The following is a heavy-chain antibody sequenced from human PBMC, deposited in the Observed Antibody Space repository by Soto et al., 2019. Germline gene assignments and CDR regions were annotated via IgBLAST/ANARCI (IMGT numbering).Heavy chain of an antibody. D-gene: IGHD3-3*01. CDR2: IVTSGTKI. Sequence: QVQLVESGGTWSNLGGSLSFPVQAPDSTSGNNFLSWIPQPPGKGREGISYIVTSGTKIYYADSVKGRFTITRDNAKNSLYLEMNSLRDEDTAVYYCASHYDMWSGYLSPVDYWGQGTLVTVSS. J-gene: IGHJ4*02. V-gene: IGHV3-11*01. CDR1: DSTSGNNF. CDR3: ASHYDMWSGYLSPVDY.